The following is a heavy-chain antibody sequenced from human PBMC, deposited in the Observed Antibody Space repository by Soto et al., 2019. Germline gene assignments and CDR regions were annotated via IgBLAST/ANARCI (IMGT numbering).Heavy chain of an antibody. V-gene: IGHV5-10-1*01. D-gene: IGHD6-6*01. J-gene: IGHJ6*02. Sequence: GESLKISCKGSGYSFTSYWISWVRQMPGKGLEWMGRIDPSDSCTNYSPSFQGHVTISADKSISTAYLQWCSLKASDTAMYYCARQEIAARTYYYYGMDVWGQGTTVTVSS. CDR1: GYSFTSYW. CDR3: ARQEIAARTYYYYGMDV. CDR2: IDPSDSCT.